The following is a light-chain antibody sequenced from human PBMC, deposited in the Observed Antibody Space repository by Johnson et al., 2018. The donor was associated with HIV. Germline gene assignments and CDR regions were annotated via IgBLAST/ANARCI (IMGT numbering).Light chain of an antibody. Sequence: QSVLTQPPSVSAAPGQKVTISCSGGSSNIGNNYVSWYQQFPGTAPKLLIYENNRRPSGIPDRFSGSKSGTSATLGITGLQTGDEADYYCGTWDSSLSGGVFGTGTKVTVL. CDR2: ENN. CDR1: SSNIGNNY. V-gene: IGLV1-51*02. J-gene: IGLJ1*01. CDR3: GTWDSSLSGGV.